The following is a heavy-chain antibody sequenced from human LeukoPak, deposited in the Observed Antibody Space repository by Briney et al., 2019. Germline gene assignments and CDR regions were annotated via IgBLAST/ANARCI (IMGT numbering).Heavy chain of an antibody. CDR1: GFSVSTNY. V-gene: IGHV3-66*01. CDR3: AGYGGRYPYYMDV. Sequence: GGSLRLSYAGTGFSVSTNYMSWVRQAPGKGLQWVSVMYTLGNTYYADSVKGRFTISRDNSKNTLYLQMNSLRAEDTAMYYCAGYGGRYPYYMDVWGKGTTVTISS. D-gene: IGHD1-26*01. J-gene: IGHJ6*03. CDR2: MYTLGNT.